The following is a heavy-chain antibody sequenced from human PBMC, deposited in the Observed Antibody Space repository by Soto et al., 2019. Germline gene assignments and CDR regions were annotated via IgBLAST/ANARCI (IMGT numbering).Heavy chain of an antibody. J-gene: IGHJ6*02. D-gene: IGHD3-3*01. CDR2: IYHSGST. CDR1: GGSIRSTRYY. V-gene: IGHV4-31*03. CDR3: ASVTSEDRTTISGVAIGNMDV. Sequence: QVQLQESGPGLVKPSQTLSLTCTVSGGSIRSTRYYWSWIRQHPGKGLEWIAYIYHSGSTYYNPSLESRVATSVATNSNQSSLSLSAVTASDTAVYYCASVTSEDRTTISGVAIGNMDVWGHGTKVTVSS.